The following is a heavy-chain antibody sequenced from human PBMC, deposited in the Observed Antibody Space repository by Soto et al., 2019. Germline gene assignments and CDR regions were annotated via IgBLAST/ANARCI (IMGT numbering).Heavy chain of an antibody. Sequence: HVQLQESGPGLVKPSQTLSLTCTVSGDSISSGVYYWSWIRQHPEKVLEWIGYIFYSGSTYYTPSLKSRVTISIDTSKNQFSLKLSSVTVADTAVYYCARNLYTTTEGFYGMDVWGQGTTVTVSS. CDR1: GDSISSGVYY. D-gene: IGHD1-26*01. V-gene: IGHV4-31*03. CDR2: IFYSGST. J-gene: IGHJ6*02. CDR3: ARNLYTTTEGFYGMDV.